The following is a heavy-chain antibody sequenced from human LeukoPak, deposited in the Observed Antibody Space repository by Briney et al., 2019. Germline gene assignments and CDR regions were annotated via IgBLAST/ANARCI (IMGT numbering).Heavy chain of an antibody. D-gene: IGHD2-2*01. V-gene: IGHV4-61*05. CDR2: IYSSGST. Sequence: SETLSLTCTVSGGSISSSSYYWGWIRQPPGKGLEWIGYIYSSGSTNYNPSLKSRVTISVDTSKNQFSLKLSSVTAADTAVYYCARGLGDDYQLLNYYFDYWGQGTPVTVSS. CDR1: GGSISSSSYY. J-gene: IGHJ4*02. CDR3: ARGLGDDYQLLNYYFDY.